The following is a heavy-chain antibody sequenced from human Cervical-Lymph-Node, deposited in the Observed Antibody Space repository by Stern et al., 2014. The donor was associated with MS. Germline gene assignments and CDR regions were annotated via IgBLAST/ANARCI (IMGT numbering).Heavy chain of an antibody. CDR1: GILFSGAS. CDR3: VSDGSGWKN. Sequence: EVQLVESGGGLVQPGGSLKLSCAASGILFSGASMHWVRQPSGKGLEWIGRIRSKSNAYTTTYPASVKGRFTISRDDSKSTAYLQLNSLKTEDTAVYYCVSDGSGWKNWGQGTLVTVSS. D-gene: IGHD3-10*01. V-gene: IGHV3-73*01. CDR2: IRSKSNAYTT. J-gene: IGHJ4*02.